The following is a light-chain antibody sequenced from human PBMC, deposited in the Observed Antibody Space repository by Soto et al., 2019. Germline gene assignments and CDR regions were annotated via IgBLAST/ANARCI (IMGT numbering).Light chain of an antibody. CDR2: DAS. J-gene: IGKJ1*01. CDR1: PSVSNS. V-gene: IGKV3-11*01. CDR3: QQRSNWRT. Sequence: ESVLTQSPATLSLSPGERATLSCRASPSVSNSLAWYQHKPGQAPRLLIFDASNRATGIPARFSGSGSGTDFTLTISSLEPEDFAVYYCQQRSNWRTFGQGTKVDIK.